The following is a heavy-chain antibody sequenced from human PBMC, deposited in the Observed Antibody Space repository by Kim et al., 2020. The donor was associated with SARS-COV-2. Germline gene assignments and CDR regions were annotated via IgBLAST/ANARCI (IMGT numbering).Heavy chain of an antibody. Sequence: GSLRLSCAASGFTFSSYAMHWVRQAPGKGLEYVSAISSNGGSTYYANSVKGRFTISRDNSKNTLYLQMGSLRAEDMAVYYCARDRRGVLRYFDWLLGSVDYWGQGTLVTVSS. CDR1: GFTFSSYA. V-gene: IGHV3-64*01. CDR3: ARDRRGVLRYFDWLLGSVDY. CDR2: ISSNGGST. D-gene: IGHD3-9*01. J-gene: IGHJ4*02.